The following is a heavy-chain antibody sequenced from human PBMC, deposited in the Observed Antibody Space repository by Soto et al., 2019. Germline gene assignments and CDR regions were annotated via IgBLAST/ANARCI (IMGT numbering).Heavy chain of an antibody. Sequence: PGGSLRLSCAASGFTFNNYAISWVRQAPGKGLEWVSIISGSADSAYYADSVKGRFTISRDNSKSTLYLQMNSLRAEDTAVYYCAKEDYYDSSRYYALGYWGQGTLVTVSS. J-gene: IGHJ4*02. CDR2: ISGSADSA. V-gene: IGHV3-23*01. CDR3: AKEDYYDSSRYYALGY. CDR1: GFTFNNYA. D-gene: IGHD3-22*01.